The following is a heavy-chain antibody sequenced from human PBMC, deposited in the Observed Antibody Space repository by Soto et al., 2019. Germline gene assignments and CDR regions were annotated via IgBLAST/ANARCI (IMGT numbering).Heavy chain of an antibody. D-gene: IGHD2-15*01. J-gene: IGHJ4*02. CDR1: GFAFSSYG. Sequence: PGGSLRLSGAASGFAFSSYGMHWVRQAPGKGLEWVAVISYDGSNKYYADSVKGRFTISRDNSKNTLYLQMNSLRAEDTAVYYCATRDYCSGGSCYPIFDYWGQGTLVTLSS. V-gene: IGHV3-30*03. CDR2: ISYDGSNK. CDR3: ATRDYCSGGSCYPIFDY.